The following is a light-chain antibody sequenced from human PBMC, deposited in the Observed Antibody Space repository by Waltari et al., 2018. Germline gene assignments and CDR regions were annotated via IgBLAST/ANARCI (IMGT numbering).Light chain of an antibody. CDR3: QQVNSFPRT. V-gene: IGKV1-12*01. Sequence: DIQMTQSPSSVSASVGDRVTLTGRASQGIASRLAWYQQKPGKAPKLLIYDASSLHSGVPSRFSGSGSGTDFTLTIRSLQPEDFVTYYCQQVNSFPRTFGQGTKVEVK. J-gene: IGKJ1*01. CDR1: QGIASR. CDR2: DAS.